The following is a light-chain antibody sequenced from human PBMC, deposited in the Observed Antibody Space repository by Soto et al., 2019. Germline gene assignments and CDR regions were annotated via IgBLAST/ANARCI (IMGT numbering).Light chain of an antibody. CDR2: EDT. CDR3: QSYDGSNPDVV. J-gene: IGLJ2*01. V-gene: IGLV6-57*02. CDR1: SGSFATNY. Sequence: NFMLTQPHSVSESPGKTVTISCTGSSGSFATNYVQWYQQRPGSAPTTVIYEDTQRPSGVPERFSGSIDSSSNSASLTISGLKTEDEADYYCQSYDGSNPDVVFGGGTKLTVL.